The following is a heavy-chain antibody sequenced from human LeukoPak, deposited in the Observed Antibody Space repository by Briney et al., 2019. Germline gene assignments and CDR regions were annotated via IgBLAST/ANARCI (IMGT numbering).Heavy chain of an antibody. CDR3: SRNGLVDFDY. V-gene: IGHV3-49*04. CDR1: GFAFDDFA. Sequence: GESLKISCTTSGFAFDDFAMSWVRQPAGKGLGWVGFIRRRAYGGAAEYAASVKGRFIISRDDSKGIAYLQMNSLKTEDTAVYYCSRNGLVDFDYWGQGSRVIVSP. J-gene: IGHJ4*02. CDR2: IRRRAYGGAA.